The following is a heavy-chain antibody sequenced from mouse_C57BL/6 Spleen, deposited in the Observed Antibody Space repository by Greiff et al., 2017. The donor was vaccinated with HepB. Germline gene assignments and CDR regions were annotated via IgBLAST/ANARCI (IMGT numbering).Heavy chain of an antibody. J-gene: IGHJ3*01. CDR3: TSYYYGSSLAY. CDR1: GFTFSNYW. V-gene: IGHV6-3*01. CDR2: IRLKSDNYAT. Sequence: EVQVVESGGGLVQPGGSMKLSCVASGFTFSNYWMNWVRQSPEKGLEWVAQIRLKSDNYATHYAESVKGRFTISRDDSKSSVYLQMNNLRAEDTGIYYCTSYYYGSSLAYWGQGTLVTVSA. D-gene: IGHD1-1*01.